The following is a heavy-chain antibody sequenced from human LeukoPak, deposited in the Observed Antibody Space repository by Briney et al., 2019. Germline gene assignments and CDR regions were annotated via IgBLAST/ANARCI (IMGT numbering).Heavy chain of an antibody. CDR3: AQIRPSTYYDSSGSFDY. J-gene: IGHJ4*02. CDR2: IYYSGST. Sequence: TSETLSLTCSVSGGSISGYYWSWIRQPPGKGLEWIGYIYYSGSTNYNSSLKSRVTISVDTSKNQFSLKLSSVTAADTAVYYCAQIRPSTYYDSSGSFDYWGQGTLVTVSS. CDR1: GGSISGYY. D-gene: IGHD3-22*01. V-gene: IGHV4-59*08.